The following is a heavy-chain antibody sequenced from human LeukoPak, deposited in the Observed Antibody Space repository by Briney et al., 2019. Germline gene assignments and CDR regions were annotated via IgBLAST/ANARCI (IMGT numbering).Heavy chain of an antibody. Sequence: SETLSLTCAVYGGSFSGYYWSWIRQPPGKGLEWIGEINHSGSTNYNPSLKSRVTISVDTSKNQFSLKLSSVTAADTAVYYCARFSPSAAGTNYYCYYGMDVWGQGTTVTVSS. D-gene: IGHD6-13*01. CDR3: ARFSPSAAGTNYYCYYGMDV. J-gene: IGHJ6*02. CDR1: GGSFSGYY. CDR2: INHSGST. V-gene: IGHV4-34*01.